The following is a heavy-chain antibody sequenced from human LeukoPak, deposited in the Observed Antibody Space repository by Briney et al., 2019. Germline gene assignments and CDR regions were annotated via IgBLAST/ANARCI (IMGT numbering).Heavy chain of an antibody. CDR1: GVTVSRTY. V-gene: IGHV3-53*01. CDR3: ARVPDYGGHMDV. CDR2: IYSGGST. Sequence: GGSLRLSCAASGVTVSRTYMCWVRQAPGKGLEWVSVIYSGGSTYYADSVKGRFTISRDNSKNTLYLQMNSLRAEDTAVYYCARVPDYGGHMDVWGKGTTVTVSS. D-gene: IGHD4-23*01. J-gene: IGHJ6*03.